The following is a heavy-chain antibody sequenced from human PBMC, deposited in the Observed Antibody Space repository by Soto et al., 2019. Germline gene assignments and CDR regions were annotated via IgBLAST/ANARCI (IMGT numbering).Heavy chain of an antibody. Sequence: ASVKVSCKASGYTFPSYGISWVRQPPGKGLEGMGWISAYNGNTNYAKKLKGRVTMTTDPSPGKATLELRGLRPDATAVYYCARDQEFRFDPWGQGTLVTVSS. CDR1: GYTFPSYG. D-gene: IGHD3-10*01. J-gene: IGHJ5*02. CDR3: ARDQEFRFDP. CDR2: ISAYNGNT. V-gene: IGHV1-18*01.